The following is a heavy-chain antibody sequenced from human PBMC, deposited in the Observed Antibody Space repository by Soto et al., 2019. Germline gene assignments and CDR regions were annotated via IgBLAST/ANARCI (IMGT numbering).Heavy chain of an antibody. Sequence: EASVKVSCKASGGTFSSYAISWVRQAPGQGLEWMGGIIPIFGTANYAQKFQGRVTITADESTSTAYMELSSLRSEDTAVYYCAGERKQVYGMDVWGQGTTVTVSS. J-gene: IGHJ6*02. CDR1: GGTFSSYA. V-gene: IGHV1-69*13. CDR3: AGERKQVYGMDV. CDR2: IIPIFGTA.